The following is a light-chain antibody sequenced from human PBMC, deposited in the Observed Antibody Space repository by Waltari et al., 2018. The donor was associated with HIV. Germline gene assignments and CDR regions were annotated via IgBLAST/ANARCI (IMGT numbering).Light chain of an antibody. Sequence: DIVMSQFPLSLPVTPGEPASMSCNSSQSLLHSNGYNFLDWYFQRPGQSPQLMTYMASYRASGVPDRISGSGSGTNFTLRIGRVATEDVGGDYCWQAGQTPWTFGQGTKVEI. CDR3: WQAGQTPWT. CDR1: QSLLHSNGYNF. J-gene: IGKJ1*01. CDR2: MAS. V-gene: IGKV2-28*01.